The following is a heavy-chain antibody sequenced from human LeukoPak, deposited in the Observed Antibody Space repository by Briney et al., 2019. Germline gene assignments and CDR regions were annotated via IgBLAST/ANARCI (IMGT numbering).Heavy chain of an antibody. V-gene: IGHV1-2*02. CDR3: ARSITFGGVIVIFGYYFDY. CDR2: INPNSGGT. J-gene: IGHJ4*02. CDR1: GYTFTGYY. D-gene: IGHD3-16*02. Sequence: ASVKVSCKASGYTFTGYYMHWVRQAPGQGLEWMGWINPNSGGTNYAQKFQGRVTMTRDTSISTAYMELSRLRSDDTAVYYCARSITFGGVIVIFGYYFDYWGQGILVTVSS.